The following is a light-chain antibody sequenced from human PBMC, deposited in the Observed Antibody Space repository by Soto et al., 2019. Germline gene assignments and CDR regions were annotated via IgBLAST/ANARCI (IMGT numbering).Light chain of an antibody. CDR2: QTS. J-gene: IGKJ4*01. Sequence: DIQMTQSPSTLSVSVGDRVTITCRASQRVGRWLAWYQQKPGKAPNLLIYQTSVLEGGVPSRFSGSGSGTEFTLTISSLQPDDFATYYCQQYSIYPLTFGGGTKVEIK. CDR1: QRVGRW. V-gene: IGKV1-5*03. CDR3: QQYSIYPLT.